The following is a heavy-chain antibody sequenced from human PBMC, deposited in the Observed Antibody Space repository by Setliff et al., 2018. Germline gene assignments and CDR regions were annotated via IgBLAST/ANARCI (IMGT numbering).Heavy chain of an antibody. Sequence: SETLSLTCAAYGGTFSDYYWTWIRQPPGKGLEWIGYITYSGSTNYNPSLKSRVTISVDTSKKDFSLKMSSVTAADTAVYYCAREPLAAPGHGYFDPWGQGTLVTVSS. D-gene: IGHD6-6*01. CDR1: GGTFSDYY. V-gene: IGHV4-59*01. CDR3: AREPLAAPGHGYFDP. J-gene: IGHJ5*02. CDR2: ITYSGST.